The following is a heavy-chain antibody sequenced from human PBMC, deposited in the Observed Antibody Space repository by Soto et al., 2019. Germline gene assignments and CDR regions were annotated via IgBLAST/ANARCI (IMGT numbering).Heavy chain of an antibody. CDR3: ARDLHDSSGYYPYYFDY. V-gene: IGHV4-59*01. CDR1: GGSISSYY. CDR2: IYYSGST. J-gene: IGHJ4*02. D-gene: IGHD3-22*01. Sequence: SETLSLTCTVSGGSISSYYWSWIRQPPWKGLEWIGYIYYSGSTNYNPSLKSRVTISVDTSKNQFSLKLSSVTAADTAVYYCARDLHDSSGYYPYYFDYWGQGTLVTVSS.